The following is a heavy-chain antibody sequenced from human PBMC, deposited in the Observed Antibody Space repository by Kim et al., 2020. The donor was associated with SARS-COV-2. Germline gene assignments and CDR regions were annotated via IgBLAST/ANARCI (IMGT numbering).Heavy chain of an antibody. CDR3: ARGNCSGGSCYYQFYFDY. Sequence: SETLSLTCAVHGGSFSGYYWSWIRQPPGKGLEWIGEINHSGSTNYNPSLKSRVTISVDTSKNQFSLKLSSVTAADTAVYYCARGNCSGGSCYYQFYFDYWGQGTLVTVSS. V-gene: IGHV4-34*01. J-gene: IGHJ4*02. CDR1: GGSFSGYY. CDR2: INHSGST. D-gene: IGHD2-15*01.